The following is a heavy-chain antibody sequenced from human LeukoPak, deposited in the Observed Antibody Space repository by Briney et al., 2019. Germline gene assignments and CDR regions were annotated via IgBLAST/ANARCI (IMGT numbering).Heavy chain of an antibody. D-gene: IGHD6-13*01. V-gene: IGHV5-51*01. CDR3: ARSISGSSRSFDN. J-gene: IGHJ4*02. Sequence: GESLKISCKGSGYSFTSYWIGWVRQVPGKGLEWMGIIYPGDSDTIYSPSFQGQVTISADKSISTAYLQWSSLRASDTAMYYCARSISGSSRSFDNWGREPWSPSPQ. CDR2: IYPGDSDT. CDR1: GYSFTSYW.